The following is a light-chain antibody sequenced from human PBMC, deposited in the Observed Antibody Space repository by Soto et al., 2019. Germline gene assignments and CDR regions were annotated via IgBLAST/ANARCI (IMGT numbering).Light chain of an antibody. V-gene: IGKV1-13*02. Sequence: AIQLTQSPSSLSASVGDRVTITCRASQGISSALAWYQQKPGKAPKLLIYDASSLESGVPSRFSGSGSGTHFTLTISSLQPEDFATYYCQQFNSYLMYTFGQGTKLEIK. CDR1: QGISSA. J-gene: IGKJ2*01. CDR3: QQFNSYLMYT. CDR2: DAS.